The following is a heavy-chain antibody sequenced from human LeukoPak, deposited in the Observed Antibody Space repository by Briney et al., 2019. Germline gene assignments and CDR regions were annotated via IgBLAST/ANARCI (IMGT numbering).Heavy chain of an antibody. D-gene: IGHD1-26*01. CDR3: ARGLLGAIDY. J-gene: IGHJ4*02. V-gene: IGHV3-30-3*01. CDR1: GFTFSSYA. CDR2: ISYDGSNK. Sequence: GGSLRLSCAASGFTFSSYAMHWVRQAPGKGLEWVAVISYDGSNKYYADSVKGRFTISRGNSKNTLYLQMNSLRAEDTAVYYCARGLLGAIDYWGQGTLVTVSS.